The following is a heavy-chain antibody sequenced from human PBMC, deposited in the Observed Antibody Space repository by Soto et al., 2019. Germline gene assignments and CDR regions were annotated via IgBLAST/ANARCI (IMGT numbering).Heavy chain of an antibody. Sequence: SVKVSCKASGGTFSSYAISWVRQAPGQGLEWMGGIIPIFGTANYAQKFQGRVTITADESTSTAYMELSSLRSEDTAVYYCARDPLGIAAAGSYYYYYYYGMDVWGQGTTVTVSS. CDR1: GGTFSSYA. D-gene: IGHD6-13*01. CDR3: ARDPLGIAAAGSYYYYYYYGMDV. J-gene: IGHJ6*02. CDR2: IIPIFGTA. V-gene: IGHV1-69*13.